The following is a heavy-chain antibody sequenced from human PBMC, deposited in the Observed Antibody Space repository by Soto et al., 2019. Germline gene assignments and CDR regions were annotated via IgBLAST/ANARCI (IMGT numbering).Heavy chain of an antibody. D-gene: IGHD2-15*01. CDR1: GGTLSSYT. V-gene: IGHV1-69*06. CDR2: IIPFFGTI. Sequence: QVQLVQSGAEVKKPGSSVKVSCKGSGGTLSSYTISWVRQAPGQGLEWMGGIIPFFGTINYAQKFQGRVTITADKSTNTVYMELSSLKYDDTAVYYCARMVMRVEGGFDPWGQGTLVTVSS. CDR3: ARMVMRVEGGFDP. J-gene: IGHJ5*02.